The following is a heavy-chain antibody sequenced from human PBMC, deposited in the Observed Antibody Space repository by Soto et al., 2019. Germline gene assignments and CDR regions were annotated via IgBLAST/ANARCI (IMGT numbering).Heavy chain of an antibody. CDR1: GGSVSSGSYY. D-gene: IGHD6-6*01. J-gene: IGHJ6*02. CDR3: ARDKGDYSSSFKFDYYYYGMDV. V-gene: IGHV4-61*01. Sequence: PSETLSLTCTVSGGSVSSGSYYWSWIRQPPGKGLEWIGYIYYSGSTNYNPSLKSRVTISVDTSKNQFSLKLSSVTAADTAVYYCARDKGDYSSSFKFDYYYYGMDVWGQGTTVTVSS. CDR2: IYYSGST.